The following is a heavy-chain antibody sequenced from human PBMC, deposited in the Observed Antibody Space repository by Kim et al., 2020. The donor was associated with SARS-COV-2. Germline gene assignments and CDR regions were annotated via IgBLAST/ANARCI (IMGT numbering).Heavy chain of an antibody. CDR1: GFTFSNAR. CDR2: IKRKSDGETT. V-gene: IGHV3-15*01. D-gene: IGHD2-15*01. CDR3: TTATWY. J-gene: IGHJ4*02. Sequence: GGSLRLSCAASGFTFSNARMSWVRQAPGKGLEWVGRIKRKSDGETTDYAAPVKGRFTISRDDSENTLYLQMNSLKTEDTAVYYCTTATWYWGQGTLVTVSS.